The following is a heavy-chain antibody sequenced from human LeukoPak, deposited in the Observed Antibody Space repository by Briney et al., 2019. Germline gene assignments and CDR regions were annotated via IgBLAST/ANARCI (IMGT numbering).Heavy chain of an antibody. CDR3: AKASGSYVGSGSDFDY. CDR1: GFTFSSSA. CDR2: ISGSGGST. V-gene: IGHV3-23*01. J-gene: IGHJ4*02. D-gene: IGHD1-26*01. Sequence: GGSLRLSCIASGFTFSSSAMSWVRQAPGKGLEWVSAISGSGGSTYYADSVKGRFTISRDNSKNTLYLQMNSLRAEDTAVYYCAKASGSYVGSGSDFDYWGQGTLVTVSS.